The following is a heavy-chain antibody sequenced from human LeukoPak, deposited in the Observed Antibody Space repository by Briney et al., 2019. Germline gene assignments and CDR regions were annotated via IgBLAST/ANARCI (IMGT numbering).Heavy chain of an antibody. V-gene: IGHV3-7*03. CDR1: GFTFGAYY. J-gene: IGHJ4*02. CDR2: IKQDGSGK. CDR3: ARMSGIAVAAIWISYFDY. D-gene: IGHD6-19*01. Sequence: GESLRLSCAASGFTFGAYYMTWVRQAPGKGLEWVANIKQDGSGKYYVDSVKGRFTISRDNANNSLYLQMNSLRAEDTAVYYCARMSGIAVAAIWISYFDYWGQGTLVTVSS.